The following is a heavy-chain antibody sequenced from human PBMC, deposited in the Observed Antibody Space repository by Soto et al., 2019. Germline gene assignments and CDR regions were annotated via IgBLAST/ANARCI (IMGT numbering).Heavy chain of an antibody. D-gene: IGHD6-13*01. CDR3: ARGLVGGVGAAAGPYYFDF. Sequence: SETLSLTCTVSGDSISSSNYFWGWIRQPPGKGLEWIGTIFYSGSTYYSPSLKGRVTTSIDTSKNQFSLKLSSVTAADTAVYYCARGLVGGVGAAAGPYYFDFWGQGILVTVSS. CDR1: GDSISSSNYF. J-gene: IGHJ4*02. CDR2: IFYSGST. V-gene: IGHV4-39*01.